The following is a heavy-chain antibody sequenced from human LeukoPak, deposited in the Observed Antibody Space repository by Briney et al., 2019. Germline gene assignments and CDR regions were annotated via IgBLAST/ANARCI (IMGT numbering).Heavy chain of an antibody. Sequence: GGSLRLSCAASGFTFSNYAMRWVRQAPGEGPEWVAAVHAGGSPYYADSVKGRFTISRDNSRNTLYLQMNVLRAEDTAVYYCARDDSNGYYYIFWGQGTLVTVSS. V-gene: IGHV3-23*01. CDR2: VHAGGSP. CDR1: GFTFSNYA. D-gene: IGHD3-22*01. CDR3: ARDDSNGYYYIF. J-gene: IGHJ4*02.